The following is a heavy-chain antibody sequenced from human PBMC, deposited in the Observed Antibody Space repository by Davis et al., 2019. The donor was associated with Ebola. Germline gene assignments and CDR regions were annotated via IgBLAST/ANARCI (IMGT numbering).Heavy chain of an antibody. Sequence: SETLSLTCTVSGGSISSSSYYWGWIRQPPGKGLEWIGYIYYSGSTYYNPSLKSRVTISVDTSKNQFSLKLSSVTAADTAVYYYARGRGTVATIRFDYWGQGTLVTVSS. V-gene: IGHV4-39*07. D-gene: IGHD5-12*01. CDR2: IYYSGST. J-gene: IGHJ4*02. CDR3: ARGRGTVATIRFDY. CDR1: GGSISSSSYY.